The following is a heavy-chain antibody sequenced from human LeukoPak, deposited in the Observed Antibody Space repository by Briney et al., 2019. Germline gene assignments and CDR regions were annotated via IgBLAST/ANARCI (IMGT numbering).Heavy chain of an antibody. CDR3: ARERGTRLPAAIVVVVAATPGHNWFDP. CDR2: IIPIFGTA. CDR1: GGTFSSYA. V-gene: IGHV1-69*06. J-gene: IGHJ5*02. Sequence: SVKVSCKASGGTFSSYAISWVRQAPGQGLEWMGGIIPIFGTANYAQKFQGRVTITADKSTSTAYMELSSLRSDDTAVYYCARERGTRLPAAIVVVVAATPGHNWFDPWGQGTLVTVSS. D-gene: IGHD2-15*01.